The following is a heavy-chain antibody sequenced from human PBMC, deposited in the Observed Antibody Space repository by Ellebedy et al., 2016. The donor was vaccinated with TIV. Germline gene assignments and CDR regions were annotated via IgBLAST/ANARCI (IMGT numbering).Heavy chain of an antibody. CDR2: MNPNSGDT. D-gene: IGHD4-17*01. J-gene: IGHJ4*02. CDR3: AREGGRGYGEIDD. V-gene: IGHV1-8*01. CDR1: GYTFTSYT. Sequence: AASVKVSCKSSGYTFTSYTIHWVRQASGQGLKWMGWMNPNSGDTGYSLKFQGRVTMTTNRSVSTAYMELLSLASDDTAMYYCAREGGRGYGEIDDWGQGTLVTVSS.